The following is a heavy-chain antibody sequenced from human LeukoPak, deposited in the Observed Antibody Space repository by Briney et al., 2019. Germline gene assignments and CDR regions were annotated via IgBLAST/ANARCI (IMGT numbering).Heavy chain of an antibody. CDR1: GGSVRSGSYS. Sequence: PSETLSLTCTVSGGSVRSGSYSWSWIRQPPGKGLAWIGYIYYSGSPNYNPSLKSRVTISVDPSQNQFSLKLSSVTAADTAVYYCARDSVYYYGSGSALAYSYYGMDVWGKGTTVTVSS. D-gene: IGHD3-10*01. J-gene: IGHJ6*04. V-gene: IGHV4-61*01. CDR2: IYYSGSP. CDR3: ARDSVYYYGSGSALAYSYYGMDV.